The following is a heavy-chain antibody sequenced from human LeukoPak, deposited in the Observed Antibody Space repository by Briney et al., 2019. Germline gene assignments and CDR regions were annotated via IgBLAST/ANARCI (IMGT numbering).Heavy chain of an antibody. CDR1: GFTFSSYG. CDR2: ISYDGSNK. J-gene: IGHJ4*02. Sequence: GGSLRLSCAASGFTFSSYGMHWVRQAPGKGLEWVAVISYDGSNKYYADSVKGRFTISRDNSKNTLYLQMNSLRAEDTAVYYCARDPSRGYTYGYEDYWGQGTLVTVSS. V-gene: IGHV3-30*03. CDR3: ARDPSRGYTYGYEDY. D-gene: IGHD5-18*01.